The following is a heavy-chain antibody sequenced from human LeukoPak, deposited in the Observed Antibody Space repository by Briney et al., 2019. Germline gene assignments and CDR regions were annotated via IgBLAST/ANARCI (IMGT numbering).Heavy chain of an antibody. D-gene: IGHD3-3*01. J-gene: IGHJ4*02. V-gene: IGHV3-48*01. CDR2: ISSSSSTI. CDR3: ARSEYDFWSGYYTPFDY. Sequence: GGSLRLSCAASEFTFTSYEMNWVRQAPGKGLEWVSYISSSSSTIYYADSVKGRFTISRDNAKNSLYLQMNSLRAEDTAVYYCARSEYDFWSGYYTPFDYWGQGTLVTVSS. CDR1: EFTFTSYE.